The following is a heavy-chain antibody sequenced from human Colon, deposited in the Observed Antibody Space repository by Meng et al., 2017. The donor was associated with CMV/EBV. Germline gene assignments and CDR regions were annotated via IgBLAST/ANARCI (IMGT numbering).Heavy chain of an antibody. Sequence: EVLLVESGGGLLKPGGSLRLSCASSGFTFVHAWLSWVRQAPGTGLEWVARVRAGGTADYAAPVKGRFTVGRDDSTNTVYLQMNNLLSNDTAVYYCVTDYPERTAQIDNWGQGTLVTVSS. D-gene: IGHD1/OR15-1a*01. CDR3: VTDYPERTAQIDN. CDR2: VRAGGTA. CDR1: GFTFVHAW. V-gene: IGHV3-15*01. J-gene: IGHJ4*02.